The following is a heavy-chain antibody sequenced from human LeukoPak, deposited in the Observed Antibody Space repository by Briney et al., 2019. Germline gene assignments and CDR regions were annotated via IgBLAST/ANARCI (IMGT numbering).Heavy chain of an antibody. CDR1: GFIKSYYA. J-gene: IGHJ4*02. Sequence: GGSLRLSCAASGFIKSYYAMSWVRQAPGKGLEWVSGITGSGVTYYADSVKGRFTISRDNSKNTLYLQMNSLRAEDTAVYYCAKRHYDFWSGYQNQMYYFDYWGQGTLVTVSS. D-gene: IGHD3-3*01. CDR2: ITGSGVT. V-gene: IGHV3-23*01. CDR3: AKRHYDFWSGYQNQMYYFDY.